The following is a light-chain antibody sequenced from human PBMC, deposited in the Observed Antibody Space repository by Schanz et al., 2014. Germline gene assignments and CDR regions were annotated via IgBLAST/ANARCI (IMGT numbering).Light chain of an antibody. CDR2: QGN. J-gene: IGLJ2*01. V-gene: IGLV2-14*02. Sequence: QSVLTQPASVSGSPGQSITISCNVSGDHAGSYNLVSWYQQHPGEAPKLLIYQGNRRPSGVSSRFSGSESGNTATLTISGLQAEDEADYYCSSYTSSSTLVVFGGGTKLTVL. CDR3: SSYTSSSTLVV. CDR1: GDHAGSYNL.